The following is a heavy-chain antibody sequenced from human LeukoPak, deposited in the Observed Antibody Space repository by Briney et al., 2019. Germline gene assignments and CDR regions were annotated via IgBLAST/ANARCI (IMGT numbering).Heavy chain of an antibody. CDR2: ISSSGSTI. CDR1: GFTFSDYY. Sequence: GGSLRLSCAASGFTFSDYYMSWIRQAPEKGLEWVSYISSSGSTIYYADSVKGRFTISRDNAKNSLYLQMNSLRAEDTAVYYCARLGRGGYPYYYYGMDVWGQGTTVTVSS. D-gene: IGHD6-25*01. V-gene: IGHV3-11*01. J-gene: IGHJ6*02. CDR3: ARLGRGGYPYYYYGMDV.